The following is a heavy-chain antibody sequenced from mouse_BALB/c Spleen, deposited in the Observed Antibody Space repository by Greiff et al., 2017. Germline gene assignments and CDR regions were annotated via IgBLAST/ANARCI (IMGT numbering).Heavy chain of an antibody. CDR2: ISSGGGST. CDR1: GFAFSSYD. CDR3: ARLWSHYFDY. J-gene: IGHJ2*01. V-gene: IGHV5-12-1*01. D-gene: IGHD1-1*02. Sequence: EVHLVESGGGLVKPGGSLKLSCAASGFAFSSYDMSWVRQTPEKRLEWVAYISSGGGSTYYPDTVKGRFTISRDNAKNTLYLQMSSLKSEDTAMYYCARLWSHYFDYWGQGTTLTVSS.